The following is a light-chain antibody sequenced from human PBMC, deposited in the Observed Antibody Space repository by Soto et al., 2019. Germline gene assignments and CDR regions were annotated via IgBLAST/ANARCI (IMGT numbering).Light chain of an antibody. J-gene: IGKJ4*01. CDR1: QSISNY. CDR2: DAS. V-gene: IGKV3-15*01. Sequence: DIVLTPSPGTLSLSPVATATLSCMASQSISNYLAWYQHKPGQAPRLLIYDASTRATDIPARFSGSGSGTDFTLTISSLLSEDFAVYYCHQYYKWPLTFGGGTKVDIK. CDR3: HQYYKWPLT.